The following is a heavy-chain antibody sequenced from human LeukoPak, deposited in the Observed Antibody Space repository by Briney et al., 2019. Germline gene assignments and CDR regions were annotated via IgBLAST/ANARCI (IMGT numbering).Heavy chain of an antibody. CDR3: ARDRTRYGGNSGDAFDI. V-gene: IGHV3-11*01. D-gene: IGHD4-23*01. Sequence: TGGSLRLSCAASGFTFSDYYMSWIRQAPGKGPEWVSYISSSGSTIYYADSVKGRFTISRDNAKNSLYLQMNSLRAEDTAVYYCARDRTRYGGNSGDAFDIWGQGTMVTVSS. CDR1: GFTFSDYY. J-gene: IGHJ3*02. CDR2: ISSSGSTI.